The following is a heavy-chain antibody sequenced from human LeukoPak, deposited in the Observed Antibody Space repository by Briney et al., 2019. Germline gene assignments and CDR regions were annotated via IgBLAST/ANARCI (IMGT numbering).Heavy chain of an antibody. Sequence: SETLSLTCAVYGGSFSDYYWSWIRQPPGKGLEWIGEINHSGSTNYNPSLKSRVTISVDTSKNQFSLKLSSVTAADTAVYYCARYSSGSYPSYYYYYGMDVWGQGTTVTVSS. D-gene: IGHD6-19*01. V-gene: IGHV4-34*01. CDR1: GGSFSDYY. J-gene: IGHJ6*02. CDR3: ARYSSGSYPSYYYYYGMDV. CDR2: INHSGST.